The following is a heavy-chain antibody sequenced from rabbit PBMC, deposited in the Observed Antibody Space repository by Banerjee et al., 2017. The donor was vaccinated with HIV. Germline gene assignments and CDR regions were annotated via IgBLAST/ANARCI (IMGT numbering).Heavy chain of an antibody. D-gene: IGHD3-3*01. Sequence: QSLEESGGDLVKPGASLTLTCTASGFSFSSSYWICWVRQAPGKGLEWIACIYAGSSGFTYSATWAKGRFTCSKTSSTTVTLQMTSLTAADTASYFCARDLTGAVGWNFDLWGPGTLVTVS. CDR3: ARDLTGAVGWNFDL. J-gene: IGHJ4*01. CDR1: GFSFSSSYW. V-gene: IGHV1S40*01. CDR2: IYAGSSGFT.